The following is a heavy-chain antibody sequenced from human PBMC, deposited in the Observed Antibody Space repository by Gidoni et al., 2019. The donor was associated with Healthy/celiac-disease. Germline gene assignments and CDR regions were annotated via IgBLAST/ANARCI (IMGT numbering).Heavy chain of an antibody. Sequence: SSYAMHWVRQAPGKGLEWVAVISYDGSNKYYADSVKGRFTISRDNSKNTLYLQMNSLRAEDTAVYYCARPSSIAAADGFGHYGMDVWGQGTTVTVSS. D-gene: IGHD6-13*01. CDR2: ISYDGSNK. V-gene: IGHV3-30-3*01. J-gene: IGHJ6*02. CDR3: ARPSSIAAADGFGHYGMDV. CDR1: SSYA.